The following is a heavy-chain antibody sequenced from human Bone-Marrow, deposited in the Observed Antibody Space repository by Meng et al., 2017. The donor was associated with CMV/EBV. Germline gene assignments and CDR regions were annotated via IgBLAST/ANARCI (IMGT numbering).Heavy chain of an antibody. V-gene: IGHV1-24*01. CDR3: ARDQKQWLVTGFYGMDV. CDR2: FDPEDGET. D-gene: IGHD6-19*01. Sequence: ASVKVSCKVSGYTLTELSMHWVRQAPGKGLEWMGGFDPEDGETIYAQKFQGRVTITTDESTSTAYMELSSLRSEDTAVYYCARDQKQWLVTGFYGMDVWGQGTTVTVSS. J-gene: IGHJ6*02. CDR1: GYTLTELS.